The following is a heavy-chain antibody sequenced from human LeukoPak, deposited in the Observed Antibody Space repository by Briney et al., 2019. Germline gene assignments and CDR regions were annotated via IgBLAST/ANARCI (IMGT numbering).Heavy chain of an antibody. CDR2: IHYSGST. Sequence: SETLSLTCTVSGGSISSSRNYWGWIRQPPGKRLEWIGSIHYSGSTYYSSSLKSRVTISVDMSKNQFSLKLTSVTAADTAVYYCARQGSNWYFEYFQHWGQGTLVTVSS. CDR1: GGSISSSRNY. D-gene: IGHD4-11*01. J-gene: IGHJ1*01. V-gene: IGHV4-39*01. CDR3: ARQGSNWYFEYFQH.